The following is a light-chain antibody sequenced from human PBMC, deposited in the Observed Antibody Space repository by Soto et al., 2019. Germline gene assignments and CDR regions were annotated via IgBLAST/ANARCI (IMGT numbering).Light chain of an antibody. CDR1: QTVSGSY. CDR2: GAS. Sequence: ENVLTQSPGTLSLSPGERATLSCRASQTVSGSYVAWYQQKPGQTPRLLIYGASSRATGIPDRFSGSGSGTDFTLTISRLEPEDFAVYYCQQYGDSLLTFGGGTKVEIK. J-gene: IGKJ4*01. CDR3: QQYGDSLLT. V-gene: IGKV3-20*01.